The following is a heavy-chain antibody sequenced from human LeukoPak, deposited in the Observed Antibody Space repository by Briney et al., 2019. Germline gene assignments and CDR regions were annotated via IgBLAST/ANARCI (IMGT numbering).Heavy chain of an antibody. CDR3: AASSGVTLGRF. Sequence: SQTLSLTCTVSGGSVSSGSHYYNWIRQHPGKGLEWIGYIYYTGITSYNPSIKSRVSMSVDTSMNQVSLKLNSLTAADTAVYYCAASSGVTLGRFWGQGTLVTVSS. CDR2: IYYTGIT. J-gene: IGHJ4*02. CDR1: GGSVSSGSHY. V-gene: IGHV4-31*03. D-gene: IGHD3-16*01.